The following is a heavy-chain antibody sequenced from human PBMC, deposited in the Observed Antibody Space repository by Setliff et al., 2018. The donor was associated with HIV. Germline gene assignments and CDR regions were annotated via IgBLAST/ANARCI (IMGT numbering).Heavy chain of an antibody. Sequence: KPSETLSLTCTVSGYSISSGYYWGWIRQPPGKGLEWIGSMYHSGSTYYNPSLKSRVTISVDTSKNQISLRLNSLTAADTAVYYCARGTTLNVVPDAFDIWGQGTMVT. CDR2: MYHSGST. CDR1: GYSISSGYY. CDR3: ARGTTLNVVPDAFDI. V-gene: IGHV4-38-2*02. J-gene: IGHJ3*02. D-gene: IGHD4-17*01.